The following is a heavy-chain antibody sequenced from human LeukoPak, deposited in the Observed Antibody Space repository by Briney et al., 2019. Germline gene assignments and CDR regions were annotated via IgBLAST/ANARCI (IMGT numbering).Heavy chain of an antibody. J-gene: IGHJ6*02. CDR3: ARGPITMVRGVKGANGMDV. V-gene: IGHV3-23*01. CDR2: ISGSGDI. CDR1: GFTFSSYT. D-gene: IGHD3-10*01. Sequence: GGSLRLSCAAPGFTFSSYTMSWVRQAPGKGLEWVSGISGSGDIFYADSVKGRFTISRDNSKNTLYLQMNSLRAEDTAVYYCARGPITMVRGVKGANGMDVWGQGTTVTVSS.